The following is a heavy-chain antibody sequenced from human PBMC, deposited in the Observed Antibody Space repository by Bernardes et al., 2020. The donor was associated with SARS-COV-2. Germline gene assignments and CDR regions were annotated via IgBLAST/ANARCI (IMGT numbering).Heavy chain of an antibody. CDR3: VRSAGMDV. V-gene: IGHV3-7*03. J-gene: IGHJ6*02. Sequence: GGSLRLSCAGSGFDFSDYCMTWVRQAPGQGLAWVSNIKRAGSETYYVDSVKGRFTISRDNAKNLVFLQMNSLRAEDTAVFYCVRSAGMDVWGQGTMVTVSS. CDR1: GFDFSDYC. CDR2: IKRAGSET.